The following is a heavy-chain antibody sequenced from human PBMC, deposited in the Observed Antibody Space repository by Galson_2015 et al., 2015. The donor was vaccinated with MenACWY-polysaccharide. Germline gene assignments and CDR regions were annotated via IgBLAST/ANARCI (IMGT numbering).Heavy chain of an antibody. J-gene: IGHJ3*02. D-gene: IGHD3-22*01. Sequence: GIIPIFGTANYAQKFQGRVTITADESTSTAYMELSSLRSEDTAVYYCARQRGPKITMIEGAFDIWGQGTMVTVSS. CDR2: IIPIFGTA. V-gene: IGHV1-69*01. CDR3: ARQRGPKITMIEGAFDI.